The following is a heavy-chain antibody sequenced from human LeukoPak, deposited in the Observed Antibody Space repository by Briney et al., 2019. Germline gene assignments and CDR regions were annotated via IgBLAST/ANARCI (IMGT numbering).Heavy chain of an antibody. CDR3: AKETYGSGSYYYYYYMDV. Sequence: PGGSLRLSCAASGFTFSSYGMHWARQAPGKGLEWVAFIRYDGSNKYYADSVKGRFTISRDNSKNTLYLQMNSLRAEDTAVYYCAKETYGSGSYYYYYYMDVWGKGITVTISS. CDR1: GFTFSSYG. CDR2: IRYDGSNK. J-gene: IGHJ6*03. D-gene: IGHD3-10*01. V-gene: IGHV3-30*02.